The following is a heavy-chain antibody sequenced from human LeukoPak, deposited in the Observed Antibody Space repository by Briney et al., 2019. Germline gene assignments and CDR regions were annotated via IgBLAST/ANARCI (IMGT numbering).Heavy chain of an antibody. V-gene: IGHV3-74*01. CDR3: ARVYGPGMDEYFHL. J-gene: IGHJ1*01. CDR2: INDDGTST. CDR1: GFTFSGAW. Sequence: PGGSLRLSCAASGFTFSGAWMHWVRQAPGKGLVWVSRINDDGTSTRYADSVKGRFTISRDNAKNTLYLQMNSLRAEDTAVYYCARVYGPGMDEYFHLWGQGTLVTASS. D-gene: IGHD3-10*01.